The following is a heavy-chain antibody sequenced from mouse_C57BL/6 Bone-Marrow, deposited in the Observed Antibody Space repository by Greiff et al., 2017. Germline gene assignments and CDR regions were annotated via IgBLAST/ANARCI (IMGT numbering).Heavy chain of an antibody. D-gene: IGHD3-1*01. V-gene: IGHV1S81*02. Sequence: QVQLQQPGAELVKPGASVKLSCKSSGYTFTSYYMSWVKQRPGQGLEWIGGINPSNGGTNFNEKFKSKATLTADKSSNTAYMQLSSLTSEDSAVYYCSSSGYGGFAYWGQGTLVTVSA. CDR1: GYTFTSYY. CDR2: INPSNGGT. CDR3: SSSGYGGFAY. J-gene: IGHJ3*01.